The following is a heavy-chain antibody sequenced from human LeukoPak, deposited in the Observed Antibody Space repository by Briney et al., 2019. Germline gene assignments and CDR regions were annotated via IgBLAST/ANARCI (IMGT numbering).Heavy chain of an antibody. CDR1: GYTFTGYY. V-gene: IGHV1-2*02. Sequence: GASVKVSCKASGYTFTGYYIHWVRQAPGQGLEWMGWIIPNSGDTNYAQKFQGRVTMTRNTSISTAYMELSSLRSEDTAVYYCASLLAVAATRLGWYYFDYWGQGTLVTVSS. CDR2: IIPNSGDT. D-gene: IGHD2-15*01. CDR3: ASLLAVAATRLGWYYFDY. J-gene: IGHJ4*02.